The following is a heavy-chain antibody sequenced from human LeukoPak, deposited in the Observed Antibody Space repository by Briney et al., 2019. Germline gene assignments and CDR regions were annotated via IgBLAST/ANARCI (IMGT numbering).Heavy chain of an antibody. CDR2: ISAYNGNR. CDR3: ARAPPRWFGVVIRGDAFDP. J-gene: IGHJ5*02. D-gene: IGHD3-3*01. V-gene: IGHV1-18*01. Sequence: ASVKVSCKASGYTFSTYGFNWVRQAPGQGLEWMGWISAYNGNRNYAQKFQGGVTMTTDTSTSTAYLELRSLKPDDTAVYYCARAPPRWFGVVIRGDAFDPWGQGTLVTVSS. CDR1: GYTFSTYG.